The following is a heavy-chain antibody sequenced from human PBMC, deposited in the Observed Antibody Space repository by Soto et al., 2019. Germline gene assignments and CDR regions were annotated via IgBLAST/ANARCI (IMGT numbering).Heavy chain of an antibody. V-gene: IGHV3-74*01. Sequence: VGSLRLSCAASGFTLSDYWMHWVRQVPGKGLLWVSSISVDGSDTTFVDSVKGRFTISRDNAKNSLYLHMSSLRAEDTGVYYCARTIFRVVTHSPYLDVWGKGTTVTVSS. CDR3: ARTIFRVVTHSPYLDV. J-gene: IGHJ6*03. CDR2: ISVDGSDT. CDR1: GFTLSDYW. D-gene: IGHD3-3*01.